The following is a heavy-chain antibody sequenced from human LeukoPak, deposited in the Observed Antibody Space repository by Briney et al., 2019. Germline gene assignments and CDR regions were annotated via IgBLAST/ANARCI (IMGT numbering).Heavy chain of an antibody. CDR2: INPNSGGT. Sequence: ASVKVSCKASGYTFTGYYMHWVRQAPGQGLEWMGWINPNSGGTNYAQNFQGRVTMTRDTSISTAYMDLSRLRSDDTAVYYCARGGEILVLPPAMPDDYWGQGTLVTVSS. D-gene: IGHD2-2*01. J-gene: IGHJ4*02. CDR3: ARGGEILVLPPAMPDDY. CDR1: GYTFTGYY. V-gene: IGHV1-2*02.